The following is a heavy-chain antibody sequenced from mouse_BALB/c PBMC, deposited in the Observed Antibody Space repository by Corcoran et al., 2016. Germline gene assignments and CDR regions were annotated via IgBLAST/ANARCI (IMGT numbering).Heavy chain of an antibody. CDR1: GYTFTSYV. Sequence: EVQLQQSGPELVKPGASVKMSCKASGYTFTSYVMYWVKQKPGQGLEWIGYINPYNDGTKYNEKFKDKATLTSDKSSSTAYIELSSLTSEDSAVYYCAREGFAYWGQGTLVTVSA. CDR3: AREGFAY. CDR2: INPYNDGT. J-gene: IGHJ3*01. V-gene: IGHV1S136*01.